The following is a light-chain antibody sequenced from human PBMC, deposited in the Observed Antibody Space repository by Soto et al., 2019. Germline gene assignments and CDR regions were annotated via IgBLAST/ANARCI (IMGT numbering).Light chain of an antibody. Sequence: QSALTQPPSASGSAGQAGTISCTGTSSDVGVYDYVSWYVQQPGKAPKLMIYEVNKRPSGGPDRFSGSKSGNTASLTVTGLQAEDEADYYCSSYAGSNTLIFGGGTKLTVL. V-gene: IGLV2-8*01. J-gene: IGLJ2*01. CDR2: EVN. CDR3: SSYAGSNTLI. CDR1: SSDVGVYDY.